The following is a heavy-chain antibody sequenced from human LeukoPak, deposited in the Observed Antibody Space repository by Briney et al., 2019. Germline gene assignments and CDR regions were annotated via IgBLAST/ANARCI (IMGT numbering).Heavy chain of an antibody. V-gene: IGHV4-34*01. J-gene: IGHJ5*02. D-gene: IGHD3-9*01. CDR3: AREANYDILTGSHITNWFDP. CDR2: INHSGST. CDR1: GGSFSGYY. Sequence: SETLSLTCAVYGGSFSGYYWSWIRQPPGKGLEWIGEINHSGSTNYNPSLKSRVTISVDTSKNQFSLKLSSVTAADTAVYYCAREANYDILTGSHITNWFDPWGQGTLVTVSS.